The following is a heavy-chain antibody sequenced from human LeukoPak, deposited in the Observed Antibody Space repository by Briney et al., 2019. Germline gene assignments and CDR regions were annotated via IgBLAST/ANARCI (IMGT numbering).Heavy chain of an antibody. CDR2: IKKDGSEK. V-gene: IGHV3-7*01. Sequence: GGSLRLSCAASGFTFSDHWMSWVRQIPGKGLEWVADIKKDGSEKNEVDSAKGRFTISRDNGKNALYLEMNSLRAEDTAVYYCARGPSYVARCDYLDYWGQGALVTVSS. CDR3: ARGPSYVARCDYLDY. J-gene: IGHJ4*02. D-gene: IGHD3-10*02. CDR1: GFTFSDHW.